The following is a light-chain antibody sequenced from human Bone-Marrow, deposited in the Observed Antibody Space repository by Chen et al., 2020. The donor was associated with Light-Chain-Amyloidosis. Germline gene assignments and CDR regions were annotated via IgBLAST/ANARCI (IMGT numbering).Light chain of an antibody. Sequence: SYVLTHPSSVSVAPGQTATMACGGNNIGSTRVHWYQQTPGQAPLLVVYDDSDRPSGIPERLSGSNSGNTATLTISRVEAGDEADYYCQVWDRSSDRPVFGGGTKLTVL. V-gene: IGLV3-21*02. J-gene: IGLJ3*02. CDR2: DDS. CDR3: QVWDRSSDRPV. CDR1: NIGSTR.